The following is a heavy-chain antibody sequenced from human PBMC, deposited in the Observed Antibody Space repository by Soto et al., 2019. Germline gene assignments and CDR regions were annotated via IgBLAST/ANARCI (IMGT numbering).Heavy chain of an antibody. CDR3: ARGIKGLPPSAFDI. J-gene: IGHJ3*02. Sequence: ASVTVSCKASGYTFSNYDINWVRQATGQGLEWMGWLNPNTDKTGSAQKFQGRVTMTRNTSLSTAYLELSGLRSDDAAVYYCARGIKGLPPSAFDIWGQGTRGTVSS. CDR2: LNPNTDKT. V-gene: IGHV1-8*01. D-gene: IGHD5-12*01. CDR1: GYTFSNYD.